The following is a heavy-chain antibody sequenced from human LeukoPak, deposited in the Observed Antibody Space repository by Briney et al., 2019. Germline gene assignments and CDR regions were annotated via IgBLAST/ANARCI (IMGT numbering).Heavy chain of an antibody. CDR1: GFTFSSYG. D-gene: IGHD3-10*01. J-gene: IGHJ5*02. CDR2: ISYDGSNK. CDR3: AAFFLKDLGGWGGEWCDP. V-gene: IGHV3-30*03. Sequence: GGSLRLSCAASGFTFSSYGMHWVRQAPGKGLEWVAVISYDGSNKYYADSVKGRFTISRDNSKNTLYLQMNSLRAEDTAVYYCAAFFLKDLGGWGGEWCDPWGRGTLVTVSS.